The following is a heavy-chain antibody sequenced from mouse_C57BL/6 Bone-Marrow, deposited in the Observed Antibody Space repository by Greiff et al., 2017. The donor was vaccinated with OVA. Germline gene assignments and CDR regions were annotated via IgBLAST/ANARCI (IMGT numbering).Heavy chain of an antibody. CDR3: ARSDYGRDD. D-gene: IGHD1-1*01. J-gene: IGHJ2*01. CDR2: IYPGDGDT. Sequence: QVQLQQSGPELVKPGASVKISCKASGYAFSSSWMNWVKQRPGKGLEWIGRIYPGDGDTNYNGKFKGKATLTADKSSSTAYMQLSSLTSEDSAVYFCARSDYGRDDWGQGTTLTVSS. CDR1: GYAFSSSW. V-gene: IGHV1-82*01.